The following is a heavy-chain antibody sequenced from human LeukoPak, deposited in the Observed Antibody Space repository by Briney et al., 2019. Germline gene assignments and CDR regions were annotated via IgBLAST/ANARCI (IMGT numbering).Heavy chain of an antibody. CDR1: GFTFSSYS. Sequence: GGSLRLSCAASGFTFSSYSMNWVRQAPGKGLEWVSYISSSSSTIHYADSVKGRFTISRDNAKNSLYLQMNSLRAEVTAVYYCARDRTGITGGNWFDPWGQGTLVTVSS. D-gene: IGHD1-1*01. V-gene: IGHV3-48*01. J-gene: IGHJ5*02. CDR3: ARDRTGITGGNWFDP. CDR2: ISSSSSTI.